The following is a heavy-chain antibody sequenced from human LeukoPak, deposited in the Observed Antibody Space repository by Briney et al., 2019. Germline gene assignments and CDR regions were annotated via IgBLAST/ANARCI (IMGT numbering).Heavy chain of an antibody. CDR2: ISSSSSYI. D-gene: IGHD4-11*01. J-gene: IGHJ4*02. V-gene: IGHV3-11*06. CDR1: GFTFRDYY. Sequence: GGSLRLSCVASGFTFRDYYMSWVRRAPGKGLEWVSYISSSSSYIDYADSVKGRFTISRDNAKNSLYLQMNSLRAEDTAVYYCARAMTSWGQGTLVTVSS. CDR3: ARAMTS.